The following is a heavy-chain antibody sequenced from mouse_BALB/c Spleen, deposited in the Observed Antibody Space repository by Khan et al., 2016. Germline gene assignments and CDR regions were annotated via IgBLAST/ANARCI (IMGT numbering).Heavy chain of an antibody. CDR3: ARGND. CDR2: ILPGSGSI. Sequence: VQLQQSGAELMKPGASVKISCKATGYTFSSYWLEWVKQRPGHGLEWIGDILPGSGSINLNERFKDKATFTVDTSSNTAYMHLSSLTSEDSAVYYCARGNDWGQGTTLTVSS. CDR1: GYTFSSYW. J-gene: IGHJ2*01. V-gene: IGHV1-9*01.